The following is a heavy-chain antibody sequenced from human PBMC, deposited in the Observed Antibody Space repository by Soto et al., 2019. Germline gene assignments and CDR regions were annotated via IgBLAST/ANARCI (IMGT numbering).Heavy chain of an antibody. CDR3: ARGRGGDYGGNSGYYDY. V-gene: IGHV3-33*01. J-gene: IGHJ4*02. Sequence: QVQLVESGGGVVQPGTSLTLSCTASGFTFSGHGMHWVREAPGKGREWMAVIWYDGSKKYYGDSVKGRFTISRDNSKNTLFLQMNSLRVEDTAVYYCARGRGGDYGGNSGYYDYWGQGTLVTVSS. CDR2: IWYDGSKK. CDR1: GFTFSGHG. D-gene: IGHD4-17*01.